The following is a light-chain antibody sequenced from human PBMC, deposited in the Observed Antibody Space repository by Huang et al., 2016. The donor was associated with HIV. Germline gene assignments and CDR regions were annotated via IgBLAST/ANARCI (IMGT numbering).Light chain of an antibody. CDR1: QSLPLSNGFKY. V-gene: IGKV2-28*01. CDR3: MQCLQSPLT. CDR2: MGS. J-gene: IGKJ4*01. Sequence: DIVMTQSPLSIPVTPGEPASISCRASQSLPLSNGFKYLHWYGQKPGQSPQLVIYMGSYRASGVPDRFSGSGSGTDFTLNISRVESEDVGIYYCMQCLQSPLTFGGGTKVEIK.